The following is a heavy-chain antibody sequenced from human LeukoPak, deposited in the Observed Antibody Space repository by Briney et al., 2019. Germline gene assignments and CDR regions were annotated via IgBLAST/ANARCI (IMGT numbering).Heavy chain of an antibody. CDR2: IYHSGST. Sequence: SETLSLTCAVSGGSISSSNWWSWVRQPPGKGLEWIGEIYHSGSTNYNPSLKSRVTISVDTSKNQFSLKLNSVTAADTAVYYCARLIVGATYYFYYMDVWGKGTTVTISS. CDR1: GGSISSSNW. J-gene: IGHJ6*03. CDR3: ARLIVGATYYFYYMDV. V-gene: IGHV4-4*02. D-gene: IGHD1-26*01.